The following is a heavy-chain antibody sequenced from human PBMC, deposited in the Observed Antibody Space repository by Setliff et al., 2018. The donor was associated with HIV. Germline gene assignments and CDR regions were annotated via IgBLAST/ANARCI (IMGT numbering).Heavy chain of an antibody. CDR1: GFTFSTYS. Sequence: GGSLRLSCEASGFTFSTYSMNWVRQAPGKGLEWVSSISSSSRPKYYADSVKGRFTISRDNAKNSLYLQMNSLTAEDTAVYYCASAFTTNYFYFNYWGQGTLVTVSS. V-gene: IGHV3-21*01. CDR2: ISSSSRPK. J-gene: IGHJ4*02. D-gene: IGHD3-3*02. CDR3: ASAFTTNYFYFNY.